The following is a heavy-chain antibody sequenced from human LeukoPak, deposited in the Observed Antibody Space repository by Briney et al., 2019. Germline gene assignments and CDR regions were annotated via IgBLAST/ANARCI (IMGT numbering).Heavy chain of an antibody. D-gene: IGHD3-3*01. V-gene: IGHV3-74*01. Sequence: PGGSLRLSCAASGFTFSSYWMHWVRQAPGKGLVWVSRINSDGSSTSYADSVKGRFTISRDNAKNSLYLQMNGLRAEDTAAYYCARGATDITRWFDPWGQGTLVIVSS. CDR2: INSDGSST. J-gene: IGHJ5*02. CDR1: GFTFSSYW. CDR3: ARGATDITRWFDP.